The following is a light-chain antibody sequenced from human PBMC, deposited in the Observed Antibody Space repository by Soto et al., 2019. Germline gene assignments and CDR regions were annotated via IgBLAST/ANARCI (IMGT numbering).Light chain of an antibody. J-gene: IGKJ1*01. Sequence: EIVLTQSPDTLSLSPGESATLSCRASQSVRSSYLAWYQQTPGQTPRLLIYAASSRATGIPDRFSGSGSGTDFSLTISRLEAEDFAVYYRQQYGSSPRTFGQGTKVDIK. CDR2: AAS. V-gene: IGKV3-20*01. CDR3: QQYGSSPRT. CDR1: QSVRSSY.